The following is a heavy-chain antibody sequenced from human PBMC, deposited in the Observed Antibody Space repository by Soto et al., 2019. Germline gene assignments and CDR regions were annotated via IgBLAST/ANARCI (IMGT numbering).Heavy chain of an antibody. Sequence: ASVKVSCKASGYTFTGYYMHWVRQAPAQGLEWMGWINPNSGGTNYEQKFQGRVTMTRATSISTAAMELSRLRSDDTAVCYCARGGTYHWFDPWSQGTLVTVSS. CDR2: INPNSGGT. CDR1: GYTFTGYY. CDR3: ARGGTYHWFDP. V-gene: IGHV1-2*02. J-gene: IGHJ5*02. D-gene: IGHD3-16*01.